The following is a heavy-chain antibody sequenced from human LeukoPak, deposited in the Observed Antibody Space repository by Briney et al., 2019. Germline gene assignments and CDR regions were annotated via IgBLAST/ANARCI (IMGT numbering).Heavy chain of an antibody. J-gene: IGHJ3*02. CDR1: GFTFSSYS. D-gene: IGHD3/OR15-3a*01. CDR2: ISSSSSYI. CDR3: VKSAWTSFTVHAFDI. Sequence: GGSLRLSCAASGFTFSSYSMNWVRQAPGKGLEWVSSISSSSSYIYYADSVKGRFTISRDNSKNTLYLQMSSLRAEDTAVYYCVKSAWTSFTVHAFDIWGQGTMVTVSS. V-gene: IGHV3-21*04.